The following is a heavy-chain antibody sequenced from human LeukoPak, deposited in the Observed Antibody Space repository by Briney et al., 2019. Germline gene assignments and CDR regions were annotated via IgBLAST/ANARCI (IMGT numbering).Heavy chain of an antibody. J-gene: IGHJ4*02. V-gene: IGHV3-33*01. CDR1: GFTFSSYG. D-gene: IGHD3-22*01. CDR3: AREGSSGYYLDY. CDR2: IWYDGSSK. Sequence: GGSLRLSCAASGFTFSSYGMHWVRQAPGKGLEWVAVIWYDGSSKYYADSVKGRFTISRDNSKNTLYLQMNSLRAEDTAVYYCAREGSSGYYLDYWGQGTLVTVSS.